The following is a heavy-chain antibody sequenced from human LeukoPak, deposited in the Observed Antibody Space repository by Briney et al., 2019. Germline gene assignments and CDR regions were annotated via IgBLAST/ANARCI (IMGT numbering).Heavy chain of an antibody. D-gene: IGHD3-3*01. CDR1: GGTFSSYA. J-gene: IGHJ6*03. CDR2: IIPIFGTA. Sequence: SVKVSCKASGGTFSSYAISWVRQAPGQGLEWMGGIIPIFGTANYAQKFQGRVTITADESTSTAYMELSSLRSEDTAVYYCARNYYDFWSSYYYYYMDVWGKGTTVTVSS. V-gene: IGHV1-69*13. CDR3: ARNYYDFWSSYYYYYMDV.